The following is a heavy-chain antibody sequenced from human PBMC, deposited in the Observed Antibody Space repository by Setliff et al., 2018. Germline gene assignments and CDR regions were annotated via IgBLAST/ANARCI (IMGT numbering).Heavy chain of an antibody. D-gene: IGHD3-22*01. J-gene: IGHJ3*02. V-gene: IGHV3-23*01. CDR1: GFSFSNYA. CDR2: ISGSGDGDKT. Sequence: GGSLRLSCAASGFSFSNYAMSWVRQTPRKGLEWVSAISGSGDGDKTHYADSAKGRFTISRDDSKHTVYLQMDSLRAEDTAVYYCARQRYYDTTGKAFDIWGQGTMVTVSS. CDR3: ARQRYYDTTGKAFDI.